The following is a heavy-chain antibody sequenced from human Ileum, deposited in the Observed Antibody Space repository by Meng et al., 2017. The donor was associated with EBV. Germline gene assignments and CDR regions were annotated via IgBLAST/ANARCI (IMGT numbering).Heavy chain of an antibody. CDR1: GGSLNDYY. Sequence: QVRLQQWGTGLLKPSEPLSLPCAVYGGSLNDYYWTWLRQPPGKGLEWIGEIDQSGYTKFNPSLSSRATISRDTSNNQFSLRLNSVTAADTALYYCARYGRCNGNSFYCFDPWGQGTLVTVSS. CDR3: ARYGRCNGNSFYCFDP. CDR2: IDQSGYT. J-gene: IGHJ5*02. D-gene: IGHD4-23*01. V-gene: IGHV4-34*01.